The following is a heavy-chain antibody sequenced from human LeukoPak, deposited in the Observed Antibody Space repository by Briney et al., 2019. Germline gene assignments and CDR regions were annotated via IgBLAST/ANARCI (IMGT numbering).Heavy chain of an antibody. CDR3: ARAEPYSSGWDY. D-gene: IGHD6-19*01. J-gene: IGHJ4*02. CDR2: INPRGGST. CDR1: GDTFTSYY. Sequence: ASVNVSCKASGDTFTSYYMHWVRQAPGQGLEWMGIINPRGGSTSYAQKFQGRVTMTRDTSASTVYMELSSLRSDDTAVYYCARAEPYSSGWDYWGQGTLVTVSS. V-gene: IGHV1-46*01.